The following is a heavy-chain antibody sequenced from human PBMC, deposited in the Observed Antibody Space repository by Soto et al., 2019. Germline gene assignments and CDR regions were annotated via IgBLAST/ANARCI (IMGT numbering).Heavy chain of an antibody. CDR1: GFTFSSYA. D-gene: IGHD2-2*02. V-gene: IGHV3-23*01. CDR2: ISGSGGST. J-gene: IGHJ6*02. CDR3: AKAEVFVVVPAAIWGDGYYYGMDV. Sequence: GGSLRLSCAASGFTFSSYAMSWVRQAPGKGLEWVSAISGSGGSTYYADSVKGRFTISRDNSKNTLYLQMNSLRAEDTAVYYCAKAEVFVVVPAAIWGDGYYYGMDVWGQGTSVTVSS.